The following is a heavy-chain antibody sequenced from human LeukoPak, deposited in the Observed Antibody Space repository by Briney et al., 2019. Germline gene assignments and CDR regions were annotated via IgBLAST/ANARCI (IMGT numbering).Heavy chain of an antibody. Sequence: SETLSLTCDVYGGSFSGYYWSWIRQPPGKGLECIGEINHSGSTNYNPSLKSRVTISVDTSKNQFSLKLSSATAADTAGYYCARGARTAMVKVYYYYYMDVWGKGTTVTVSS. D-gene: IGHD5-18*01. CDR1: GGSFSGYY. J-gene: IGHJ6*03. V-gene: IGHV4-34*01. CDR2: INHSGST. CDR3: ARGARTAMVKVYYYYYMDV.